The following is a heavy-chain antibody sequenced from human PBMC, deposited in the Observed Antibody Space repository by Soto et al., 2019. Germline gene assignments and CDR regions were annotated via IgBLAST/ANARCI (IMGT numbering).Heavy chain of an antibody. CDR3: AKGFGIVATGYHFDY. CDR1: GFTFSSYG. CDR2: ISYDGSNK. J-gene: IGHJ4*02. Sequence: QPGGSLRLSCAASGFTFSSYGMHWVRQAPGKGLEWVAVISYDGSNKYYADSVKGRFTISRDNSKNTLYLQMNSLRAEDTAVYYCAKGFGIVATGYHFDYWGQGTLVTVSS. D-gene: IGHD5-12*01. V-gene: IGHV3-30*18.